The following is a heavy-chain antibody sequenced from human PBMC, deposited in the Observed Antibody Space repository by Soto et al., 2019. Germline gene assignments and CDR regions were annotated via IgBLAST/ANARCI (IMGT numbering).Heavy chain of an antibody. Sequence: SQTLSLTCAISGDSVSSNSAAWNWIRQSPSRGLEWLGRTYYRSKWYNDYAVSVKSRITINPDTFRNQFSLQLNSVTPEDTAVYYCARDRYSSSIYYYYGMDVWGQGTTVTVSS. CDR1: GDSVSSNSAA. J-gene: IGHJ6*02. V-gene: IGHV6-1*01. D-gene: IGHD6-13*01. CDR3: ARDRYSSSIYYYYGMDV. CDR2: TYYRSKWYN.